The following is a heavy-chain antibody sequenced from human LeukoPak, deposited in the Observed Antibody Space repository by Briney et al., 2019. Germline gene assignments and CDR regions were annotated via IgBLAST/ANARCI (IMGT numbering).Heavy chain of an antibody. Sequence: GGSLRLSCAVSGITLSNYAMSWVRQAPGKGLEWVANIKQDGSEKYYVDSVKGRFTISRDNAKNSLYLQMNSLRAEDTAVYYCARDWCSSTSCYHFDYWGQGTLVTVSP. CDR2: IKQDGSEK. D-gene: IGHD2-2*01. J-gene: IGHJ4*02. CDR3: ARDWCSSTSCYHFDY. CDR1: GITLSNYA. V-gene: IGHV3-7*01.